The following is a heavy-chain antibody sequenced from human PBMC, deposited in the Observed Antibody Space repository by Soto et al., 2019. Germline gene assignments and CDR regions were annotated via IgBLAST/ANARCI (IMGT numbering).Heavy chain of an antibody. CDR2: IRSKANSYAT. D-gene: IGHD4-17*01. Sequence: EVQLVESGGGLVQPGGSLKLSCAASRFTFSGSAMHWVRQASGKGLEWVGRIRSKANSYATAYAASVKGRFTISRDDSKNTTYLQMNSLKTEDTAVYYCTIVYDHGDYQYYFNYWGQGTLVTVSS. V-gene: IGHV3-73*02. CDR1: RFTFSGSA. CDR3: TIVYDHGDYQYYFNY. J-gene: IGHJ4*02.